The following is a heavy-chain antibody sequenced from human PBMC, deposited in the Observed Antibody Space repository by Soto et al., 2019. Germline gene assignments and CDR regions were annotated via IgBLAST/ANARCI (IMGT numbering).Heavy chain of an antibody. Sequence: EESLKISCXTSDEIFNTYWITWVRQMPGRGLEWVGRIDPSDSYTTYNPSLKGHVILSVDKSMNTAYVQWTSLRASDPAMYFCGRDFGSGHADVWGQGTLVTVS. J-gene: IGHJ1*01. D-gene: IGHD1-26*01. CDR3: GRDFGSGHADV. V-gene: IGHV5-10-1*01. CDR2: IDPSDSYT. CDR1: DEIFNTYW.